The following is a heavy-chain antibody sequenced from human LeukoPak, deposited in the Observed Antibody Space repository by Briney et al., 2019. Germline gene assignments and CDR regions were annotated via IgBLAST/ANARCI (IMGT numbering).Heavy chain of an antibody. V-gene: IGHV4-34*01. J-gene: IGHJ3*02. CDR3: AKDYYDSAFDI. CDR1: GGSFSGYY. CDR2: INHSGST. Sequence: SETLSLTCAVYGGSFSGYYWSWVRQPPGKGLEWIGEINHSGSTNYNPSLKSRVTISVDTSKNHFSLKLSSVTAADTAVYYCAKDYYDSAFDIWGQGTMVTVSS. D-gene: IGHD3-22*01.